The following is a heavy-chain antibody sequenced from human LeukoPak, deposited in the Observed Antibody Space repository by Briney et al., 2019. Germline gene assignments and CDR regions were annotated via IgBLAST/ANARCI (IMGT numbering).Heavy chain of an antibody. V-gene: IGHV4-38-2*02. CDR2: IYYSGST. CDR3: AREGVVVPAVSFDY. J-gene: IGHJ4*02. D-gene: IGHD2-2*01. CDR1: GYSISSGYY. Sequence: SETLSLTCTVSGYSISSGYYWGWIRQPPGKGLEWIGSIYYSGSTYYNPSLKSRVTISVDTSKNQFSLKLSSVTAADTAVYYCAREGVVVPAVSFDYWGQGTLVTVSS.